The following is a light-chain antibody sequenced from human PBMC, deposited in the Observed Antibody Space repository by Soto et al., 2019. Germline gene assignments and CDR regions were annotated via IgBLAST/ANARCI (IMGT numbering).Light chain of an antibody. V-gene: IGKV4-1*01. CDR1: QSVLDSAINKNH. CDR2: WAS. Sequence: DIVMTQSPEFLAVSLGERATINCKSSQSVLDSAINKNHLAWYQQKPGQPPKLLFYWASTRESGVPDRFSGSGSGTDFTLTIGSLQAEDVAGYYCQQYYDIPYTFGQGTRLEI. J-gene: IGKJ2*01. CDR3: QQYYDIPYT.